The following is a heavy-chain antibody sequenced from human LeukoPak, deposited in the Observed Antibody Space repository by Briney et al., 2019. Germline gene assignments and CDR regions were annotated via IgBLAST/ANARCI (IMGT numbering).Heavy chain of an antibody. Sequence: ASVKVSCKASGYTFTSYGISWVRQAPGQGLEWMGWISAYNGNTKYAQKLQGRVTMTTDTSTSTAYMELRSLRSDDTAVYYCARTGYCSSTSCYGGDYYYYYGMDVWGKGTTVIVSS. CDR1: GYTFTSYG. V-gene: IGHV1-18*04. CDR3: ARTGYCSSTSCYGGDYYYYYGMDV. CDR2: ISAYNGNT. D-gene: IGHD2-2*01. J-gene: IGHJ6*04.